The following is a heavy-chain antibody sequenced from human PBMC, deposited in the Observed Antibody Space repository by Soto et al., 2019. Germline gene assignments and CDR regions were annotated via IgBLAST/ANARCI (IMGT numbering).Heavy chain of an antibody. V-gene: IGHV4-61*08. Sequence: QVQLQESGPGLVKPSETLSLTCDVSGGSVTSAGYYWSWIRQPPGKGLEWIGYVYYTGNPDYHPSLKIPVSISLDASTYLVCLKIFSVSAADTAVYYCARGSGGYYGSGTWFNSWCQGTLVTVSS. D-gene: IGHD3-10*01. CDR3: ARGSGGYYGSGTWFNS. CDR1: GGSVTSAGYY. CDR2: VYYTGNP. J-gene: IGHJ5*01.